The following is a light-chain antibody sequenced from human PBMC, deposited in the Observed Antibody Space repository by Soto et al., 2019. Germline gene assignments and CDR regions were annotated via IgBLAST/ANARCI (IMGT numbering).Light chain of an antibody. V-gene: IGKV3-20*01. CDR3: QQYGSSPRT. CDR2: GAS. Sequence: EIVLTQSPGTLSLSPGERASLSCRASQSVSSSYLAWYQQKPGQAPRLLIYGASSRATGIPDWFSGSGSGTDFTLTISRLEPEDFAVYYCQQYGSSPRTFGQGTKVDI. J-gene: IGKJ1*01. CDR1: QSVSSSY.